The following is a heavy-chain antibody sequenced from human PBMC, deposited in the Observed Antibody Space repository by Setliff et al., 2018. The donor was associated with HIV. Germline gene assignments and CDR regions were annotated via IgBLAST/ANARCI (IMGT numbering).Heavy chain of an antibody. CDR2: IDPSGSRI. J-gene: IGHJ4*02. CDR3: ASARIPTGGTSTSFDY. Sequence: PGGSLRLSCAASEFTLSGYSMSWVRQVPGKGLEWVSAIDPSGSRIFYSDSVKGRFTISRDNSKNTLYLQLNGLRPDDTGVYYCASARIPTGGTSTSFDYWGQGTQVTVSS. D-gene: IGHD1-1*01. CDR1: EFTLSGYS. V-gene: IGHV3-23*01.